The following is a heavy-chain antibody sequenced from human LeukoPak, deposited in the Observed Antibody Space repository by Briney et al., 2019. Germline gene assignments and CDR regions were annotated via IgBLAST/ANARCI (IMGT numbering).Heavy chain of an antibody. J-gene: IGHJ6*03. CDR1: EFTFSRFA. Sequence: SGGSLRLSCEASEFTFSRFAMSWIRQPPGTGLEWVSTLSGSGGATYYADSVKGRFTTSRDNSKDTLYLQMDNLRADDTAVNYCAKHLGSHSFLFYYMDVWGKGTSVIVSS. V-gene: IGHV3-23*01. CDR3: AKHLGSHSFLFYYMDV. CDR2: LSGSGGAT. D-gene: IGHD2-21*01.